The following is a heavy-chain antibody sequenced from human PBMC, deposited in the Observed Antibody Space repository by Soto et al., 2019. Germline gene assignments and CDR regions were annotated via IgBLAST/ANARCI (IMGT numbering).Heavy chain of an antibody. J-gene: IGHJ3*02. Sequence: QVQLVQSGAEVKKPGSSVKVSCKASGGTFSSYTISWVRQAPGQGREWMGRIIPILGIANYAQKVQGRVTITADKSTSTAYMELRSLRSEDTAVYYCALGEEIVVVVESRRAFYIWGQGTIVTVSS. D-gene: IGHD2-15*01. CDR3: ALGEEIVVVVESRRAFYI. CDR1: GGTFSSYT. CDR2: IIPILGIA. V-gene: IGHV1-69*02.